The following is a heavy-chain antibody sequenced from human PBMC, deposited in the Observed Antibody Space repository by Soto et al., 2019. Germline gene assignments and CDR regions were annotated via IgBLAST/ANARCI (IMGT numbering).Heavy chain of an antibody. CDR2: INHSGST. CDR1: GGSFSGYY. J-gene: IGHJ4*02. Sequence: QVQLPQWGAGLLKPSETLSLTCAVYGGSFSGYYWSWIRQPPGKGLEWIGEINHSGSTNYNPSLKSRVTISVDTSKNQFSLKLSSVTAADTAVYYCARGRARGSSYPSDYWGQGTLVTVSS. D-gene: IGHD6-6*01. CDR3: ARGRARGSSYPSDY. V-gene: IGHV4-34*01.